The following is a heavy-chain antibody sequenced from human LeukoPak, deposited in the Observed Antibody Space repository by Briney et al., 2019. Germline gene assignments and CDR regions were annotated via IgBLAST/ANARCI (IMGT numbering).Heavy chain of an antibody. CDR3: ARAFVSSGYFDY. CDR1: GFTVSSSY. CDR2: IYSGGST. V-gene: IGHV3-53*01. Sequence: PGGSLRLSCAASGFTVSSSYMSWVRQAPGKGLEWVSVIYSGGSTYYADSVKGRFTISRDNSKNTLYLQMNSLRAEDTAVYYCARAFVSSGYFDYWGQGTLVTVSS. D-gene: IGHD3-10*01. J-gene: IGHJ4*02.